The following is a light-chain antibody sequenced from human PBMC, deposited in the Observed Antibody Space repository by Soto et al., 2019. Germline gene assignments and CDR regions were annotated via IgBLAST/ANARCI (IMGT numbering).Light chain of an antibody. V-gene: IGKV1-5*01. J-gene: IGKJ2*01. CDR2: DGY. Sequence: DIQMTQSPSTLSESVGDIVTITCRATQTINNKLAWYQKKPGKAQKLLIYDGYTLERGVPSRFSGSGSGTEFTLTIGSLQPDDFANYCCQLYDTYVRYTFGQGTKLDIK. CDR3: QLYDTYVRYT. CDR1: QTINNK.